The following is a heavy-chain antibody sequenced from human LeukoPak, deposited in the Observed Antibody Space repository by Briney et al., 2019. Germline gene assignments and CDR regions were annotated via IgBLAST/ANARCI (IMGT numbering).Heavy chain of an antibody. Sequence: PGGSLRLSCAASGFTFSSYAIYWVRQAPGKGLEWVSGISGSGGITYFADPVKGRFTIFRDNSKNTVYLQMNSLRAEDTAVYYCAKTTTGYSSGRYPGWPVDYWGQGTLVTVSS. V-gene: IGHV3-23*01. CDR3: AKTTTGYSSGRYPGWPVDY. CDR1: GFTFSSYA. D-gene: IGHD6-19*01. CDR2: ISGSGGIT. J-gene: IGHJ4*02.